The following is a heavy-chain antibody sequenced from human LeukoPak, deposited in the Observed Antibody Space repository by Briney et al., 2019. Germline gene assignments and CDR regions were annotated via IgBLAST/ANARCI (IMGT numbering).Heavy chain of an antibody. CDR2: ISGSGGRT. Sequence: GGSLRLSCAASGFTFSTYDMSWVRQAPGKGLEWVSAISGSGGRTYYADSVKGRFTISRDNPKNTLYLQMNSLRAEDTAVYYCAKDLEAYGDYIDYWGQGTLVTVSS. J-gene: IGHJ4*02. CDR1: GFTFSTYD. V-gene: IGHV3-23*01. D-gene: IGHD4-17*01. CDR3: AKDLEAYGDYIDY.